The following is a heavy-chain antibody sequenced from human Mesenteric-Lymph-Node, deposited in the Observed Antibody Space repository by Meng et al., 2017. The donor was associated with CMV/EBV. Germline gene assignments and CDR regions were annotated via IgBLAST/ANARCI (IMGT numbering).Heavy chain of an antibody. CDR1: GWSFTCYF. V-gene: IGHV4-34*01. J-gene: IGHJ4*02. Sequence: VYGWSFTCYFCISIRQSPGKRLACVGEINHSGSSNYNPSLKSRVTISVDTSKNQFSLTLTSLTAADTAVYYCARAGIWHSSSSEFDSWGQGTLVTVSS. CDR2: INHSGSS. CDR3: ARAGIWHSSSSEFDS. D-gene: IGHD6-6*01.